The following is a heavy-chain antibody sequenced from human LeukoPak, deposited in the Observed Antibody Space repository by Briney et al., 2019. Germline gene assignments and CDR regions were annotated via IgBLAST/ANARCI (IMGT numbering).Heavy chain of an antibody. CDR1: GGSISSYY. CDR2: IYTSGST. CDR3: ARDSDYDFWSGYCIPDNDAFDI. J-gene: IGHJ3*02. V-gene: IGHV4-4*07. D-gene: IGHD3-3*01. Sequence: ASETLSLTCTVSGGSISSYYWSWIRQPDGKGLEWIGRIYTSGSTNYNPSLKSRVTMSVDTSKNRFSLKLSSVTAADTAVYYCARDSDYDFWSGYCIPDNDAFDIWGQGTMVTVSS.